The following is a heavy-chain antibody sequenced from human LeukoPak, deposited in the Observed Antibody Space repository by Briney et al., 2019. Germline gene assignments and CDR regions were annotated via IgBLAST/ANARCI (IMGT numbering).Heavy chain of an antibody. CDR2: ISSSSSYI. D-gene: IGHD6-13*01. CDR3: ARDPGSSWYWGGGYYYYYMDV. V-gene: IGHV3-21*01. CDR1: GFTFSSYS. Sequence: GGSLRLSCAASGFTFSSYSMNWVRQAPGKGLEWVSSISSSSSYIYYAYSVKGRFTISRDNAKNSLYLQMNSLRAEDTAVYYCARDPGSSWYWGGGYYYYYMDVWGKGTTVTVSS. J-gene: IGHJ6*03.